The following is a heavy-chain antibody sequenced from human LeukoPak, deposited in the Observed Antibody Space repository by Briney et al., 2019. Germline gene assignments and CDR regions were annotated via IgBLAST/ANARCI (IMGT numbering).Heavy chain of an antibody. J-gene: IGHJ3*02. D-gene: IGHD3-16*01. CDR2: IIPIFGTA. CDR1: GGTFSSYA. Sequence: ASVKVSCKASGGTFSSYAISWVRQAPGQGLEWMGGIIPIFGTANYAQKFQGRVTITTDESTSTAYMELSSLRSEDTAVYYCARDLPWSHVGEGAEDAFDIWGQGTMVTVSS. CDR3: ARDLPWSHVGEGAEDAFDI. V-gene: IGHV1-69*05.